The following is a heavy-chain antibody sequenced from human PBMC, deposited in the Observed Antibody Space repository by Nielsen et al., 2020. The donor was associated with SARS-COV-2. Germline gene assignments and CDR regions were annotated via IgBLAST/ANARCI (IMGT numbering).Heavy chain of an antibody. J-gene: IGHJ6*02. Sequence: VRQMPGKGLEWMGIIYPGDSDTRYSPSFQGQVTISADKSISTAYLQWSSLKASDTAMYYCARQGWNYNYYYYGMDVWGQGTPVTVSS. V-gene: IGHV5-51*01. CDR3: ARQGWNYNYYYYGMDV. CDR2: IYPGDSDT. D-gene: IGHD1-7*01.